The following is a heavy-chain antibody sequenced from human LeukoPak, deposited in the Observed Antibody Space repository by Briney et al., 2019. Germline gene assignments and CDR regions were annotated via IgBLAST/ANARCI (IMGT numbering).Heavy chain of an antibody. Sequence: SETLSLTCAVSGGSISSGGYSWSWIRQPPGKGLEWIGYIYHSGSTYYNPSLKSRVTISVDRSKNQFSLKLSSVTAADTAVYYCARVSGGGNPHFDYWGQGTLVTVSS. J-gene: IGHJ4*02. CDR2: IYHSGST. V-gene: IGHV4-30-2*01. CDR1: GGSISSGGYS. CDR3: ARVSGGGNPHFDY. D-gene: IGHD4-23*01.